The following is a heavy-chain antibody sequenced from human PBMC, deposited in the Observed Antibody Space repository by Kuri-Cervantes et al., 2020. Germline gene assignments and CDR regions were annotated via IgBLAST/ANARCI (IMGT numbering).Heavy chain of an antibody. D-gene: IGHD6-13*01. CDR3: ARDGGYSSSWYKGFDP. V-gene: IGHV4-39*07. CDR2: IYYSGST. J-gene: IGHJ5*02. Sequence: SETLSLTCTVSGGSISSSSYYWGWIRQPPGKGLEWIGSIYYSGSTYYNPPLKSRVTISVDTSKNQFSLKLSSVTAADTAVYYCARDGGYSSSWYKGFDPWGQGTLVTVSS. CDR1: GGSISSSSYY.